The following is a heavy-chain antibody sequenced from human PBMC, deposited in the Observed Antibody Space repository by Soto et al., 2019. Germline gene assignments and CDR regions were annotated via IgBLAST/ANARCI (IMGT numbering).Heavy chain of an antibody. Sequence: LRLSCEASGFTFSSYGMHWVRQAQGKGLEWVAVIWYDGSNKYYADSVKGRFTISRDNSKNTLYLQMNSLRAEDTAVYYCARDLSGYLGYWGQGTLVTVSS. CDR3: ARDLSGYLGY. J-gene: IGHJ4*02. CDR1: GFTFSSYG. CDR2: IWYDGSNK. D-gene: IGHD3-9*01. V-gene: IGHV3-33*08.